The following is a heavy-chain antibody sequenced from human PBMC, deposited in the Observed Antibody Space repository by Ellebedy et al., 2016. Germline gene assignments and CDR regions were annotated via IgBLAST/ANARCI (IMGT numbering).Heavy chain of an antibody. CDR1: GFTFTSYP. CDR2: ITGSGDGT. V-gene: IGHV3-23*01. D-gene: IGHD6-13*01. Sequence: GESLKISCAASGFTFTSYPISWVRQAPGKGLEWVSAITGSGDGTFYADSVKGRFTISRDNSKNTVYLQMDGLRAEDTAVYYCAKCFSAAASTSTFDSWGQGALVTVSS. CDR3: AKCFSAAASTSTFDS. J-gene: IGHJ4*02.